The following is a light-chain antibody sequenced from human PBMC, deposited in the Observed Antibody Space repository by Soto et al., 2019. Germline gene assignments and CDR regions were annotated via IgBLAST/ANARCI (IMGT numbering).Light chain of an antibody. Sequence: EIVLTQSPGTLSLSPGERATLSCWASQSVSSNLAWYQQLPGQTPRLLIYGASTRATGVPARFSGSGSGTEFTLTISSLQSEDFAVYYCLHYNNWPRWTFGQGTKVDIK. V-gene: IGKV3-15*01. CDR2: GAS. J-gene: IGKJ1*01. CDR3: LHYNNWPRWT. CDR1: QSVSSN.